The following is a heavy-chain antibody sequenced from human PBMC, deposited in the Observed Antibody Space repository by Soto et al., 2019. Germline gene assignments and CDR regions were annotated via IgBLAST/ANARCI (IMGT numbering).Heavy chain of an antibody. CDR2: INPNSGGT. CDR1: GYTFTGYY. V-gene: IGHV1-2*04. CDR3: AAATGPYNWFDP. Sequence: ASVKVSCKASGYTFTGYYMHWVLQAPGQGLEWMGWINPNSGGTNYAQKFQGWVTMTRDTSISTAYMELSRLRSDDTAVYYCAAATGPYNWFDPWGQGTLVTVSS. J-gene: IGHJ5*02. D-gene: IGHD2-15*01.